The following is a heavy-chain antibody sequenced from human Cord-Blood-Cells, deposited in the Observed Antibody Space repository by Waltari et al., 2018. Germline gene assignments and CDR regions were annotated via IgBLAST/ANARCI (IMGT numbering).Heavy chain of an antibody. V-gene: IGHV4-34*01. J-gene: IGHJ2*01. CDR2: INHSGST. CDR1: GGSFSGYY. D-gene: IGHD6-13*01. Sequence: QVQLQQWGAGLLKPSETLSLTCAVYGGSFSGYYCRWIRQPPGKGLEWIGEINHSGSTNYNPSLKSRVTISVDTSKNQFSLKLSSVTAADTAVYYCARGAPIAAAGYWYFDLWGRGTLVTVSS. CDR3: ARGAPIAAAGYWYFDL.